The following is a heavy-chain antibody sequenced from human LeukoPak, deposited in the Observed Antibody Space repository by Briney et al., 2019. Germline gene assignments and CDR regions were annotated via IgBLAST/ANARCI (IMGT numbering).Heavy chain of an antibody. CDR3: ARWSGVVVVAATPWGFDP. V-gene: IGHV4-59*01. CDR1: GGSISSYY. D-gene: IGHD2-15*01. Sequence: SETLSLTCTVSGGSISSYYWSWIRQPPGKGLEWIGYIYYSGSTNYNPSLKSRVTISVDTSKNQFSLKLSSVTAADTAVYYCARWSGVVVVAATPWGFDPWGKGTLVTVSS. J-gene: IGHJ5*02. CDR2: IYYSGST.